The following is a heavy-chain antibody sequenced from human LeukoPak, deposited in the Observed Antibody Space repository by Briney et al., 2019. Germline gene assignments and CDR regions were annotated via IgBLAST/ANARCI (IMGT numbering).Heavy chain of an antibody. CDR1: GFTFSSYW. J-gene: IGHJ4*02. V-gene: IGHV3-7*04. Sequence: GGSLRLSCAASGFTFSSYWMTWVRQAPGKGLECVSNIKEDGSEKYYVDSVKGRFTISSDNAKNSLYLQMNSLRVEDAAVYYCARERGSGSYYDDYWGQGTLVTASS. CDR3: ARERGSGSYYDDY. CDR2: IKEDGSEK. D-gene: IGHD3-10*01.